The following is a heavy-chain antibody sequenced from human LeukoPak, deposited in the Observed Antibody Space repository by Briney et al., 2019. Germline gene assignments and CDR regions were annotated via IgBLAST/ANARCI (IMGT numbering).Heavy chain of an antibody. D-gene: IGHD3-10*01. J-gene: IGHJ4*02. CDR2: IKQDGSEK. Sequence: GGSLRLSCAASGFTFSIYWMTWVRQAPGKGLEWVANIKQDGSEKYYVDSVKGRFTISRDNAKNSLFLQMNSPRAEDTAVYYCAKDFIGYFDYWGQGTLVTVSS. CDR1: GFTFSIYW. V-gene: IGHV3-7*03. CDR3: AKDFIGYFDY.